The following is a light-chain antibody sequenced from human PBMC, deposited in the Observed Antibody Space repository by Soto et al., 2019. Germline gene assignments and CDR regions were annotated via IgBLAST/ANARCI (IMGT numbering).Light chain of an antibody. J-gene: IGLJ2*01. Sequence: QSVLTQPPSVSGAPGQRVTISCTGSSSNIGTGLDVQWYHQLPGTAPKLLIYGNSNRPSGVPDRFSGSKSGTSASLAITGLQAEDEADYYCQSDDSSLSAVVFGGGTQLTVL. CDR3: QSDDSSLSAVV. CDR1: SSNIGTGLD. V-gene: IGLV1-40*01. CDR2: GNS.